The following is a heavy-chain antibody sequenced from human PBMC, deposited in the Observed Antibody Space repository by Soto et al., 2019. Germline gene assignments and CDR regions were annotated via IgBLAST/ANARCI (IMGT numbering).Heavy chain of an antibody. Sequence: SETLSLTCTVSGGSISSGDYYWSWIRQPPGKGLEWIGYIYYSGSTYYNPSLKSRVTISVDTSKNQFSLKLSSVTAADTAVYYWARDHYVDTTMVTDYWGQGTPVTVSS. CDR2: IYYSGST. J-gene: IGHJ4*02. D-gene: IGHD5-18*01. CDR3: ARDHYVDTTMVTDY. CDR1: GGSISSGDYY. V-gene: IGHV4-30-4*01.